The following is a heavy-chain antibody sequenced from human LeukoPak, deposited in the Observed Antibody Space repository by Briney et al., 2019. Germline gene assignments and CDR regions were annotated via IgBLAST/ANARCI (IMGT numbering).Heavy chain of an antibody. CDR1: GFTFSNYW. CDR2: INSDGSST. J-gene: IGHJ4*02. Sequence: QSGGSLRLSCAASGFTFSNYWMHWVRQAPGKGLVWVSRINSDGSSTSYADSVKGRFTISRDNAKNTLYLLMNSLRAEDTAIYYCARDYCSSTSCYLAGVDYWGQGTLVTVSS. CDR3: ARDYCSSTSCYLAGVDY. V-gene: IGHV3-74*01. D-gene: IGHD2-2*01.